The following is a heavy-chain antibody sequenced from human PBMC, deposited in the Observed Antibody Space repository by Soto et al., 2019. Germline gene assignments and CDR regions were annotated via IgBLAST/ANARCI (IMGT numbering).Heavy chain of an antibody. V-gene: IGHV3-30*18. D-gene: IGHD6-13*01. Sequence: QVQLVESGGGVVQPGRSLKLSCAASGFTFRNYAIHWVRQAPGKGLEWVAVIASDGKDKRYADSAKGRFTISRDNSKNTVYLQMNSLRGEDTAVYYCAKDGAIGAADYFFDYWGQRSLVTVSS. CDR3: AKDGAIGAADYFFDY. J-gene: IGHJ4*02. CDR1: GFTFRNYA. CDR2: IASDGKDK.